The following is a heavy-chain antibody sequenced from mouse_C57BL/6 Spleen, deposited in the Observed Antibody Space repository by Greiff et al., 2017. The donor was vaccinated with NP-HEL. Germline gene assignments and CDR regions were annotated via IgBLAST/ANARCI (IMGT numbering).Heavy chain of an antibody. D-gene: IGHD3-3*01. J-gene: IGHJ3*01. CDR3: ARWGDGAY. V-gene: IGHV1-69*01. CDR2: IDPSDSYT. Sequence: VQLQQPGAELVMPGASVKLSCKASGYTFTSYWMHWVKQRPGPGLEWIGEIDPSDSYTNYNQKFKGKSTLTVDKSSSTAYMQLSSLTSEDSAVYYCARWGDGAYWGQGTLVTVSA. CDR1: GYTFTSYW.